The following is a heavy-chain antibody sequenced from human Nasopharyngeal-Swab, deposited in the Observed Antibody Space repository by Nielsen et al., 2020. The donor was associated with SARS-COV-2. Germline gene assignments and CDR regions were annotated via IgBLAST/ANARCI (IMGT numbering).Heavy chain of an antibody. V-gene: IGHV3-33*01. D-gene: IGHD3-22*01. J-gene: IGHJ3*02. CDR2: IWYDGSNK. CDR1: GFTFSSYG. CDR3: ARDSPGTDSSGYDDAFDI. Sequence: GGSLRLSWAASGFTFSSYGMHWVRQAPGKGLEWVAVIWYDGSNKYYADSVKGRFTISRDNSKNTLYLQMNSLRAEDTAVYYCARDSPGTDSSGYDDAFDIWGQGTMVTVSS.